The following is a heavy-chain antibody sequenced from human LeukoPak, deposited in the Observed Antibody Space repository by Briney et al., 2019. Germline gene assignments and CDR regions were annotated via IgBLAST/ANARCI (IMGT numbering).Heavy chain of an antibody. CDR3: ARGQGYDFWSGLLLAAFDI. V-gene: IGHV4-34*01. D-gene: IGHD3-3*01. Sequence: SETLSLTCAVYGGSFSGYYWSWIHQPPGKGLEWIGEINHSGSTNYNPSLKSRVTISVDTSKNQFSLKLSSVTAADTAVYYCARGQGYDFWSGLLLAAFDIWGQGTMVTVSS. J-gene: IGHJ3*02. CDR1: GGSFSGYY. CDR2: INHSGST.